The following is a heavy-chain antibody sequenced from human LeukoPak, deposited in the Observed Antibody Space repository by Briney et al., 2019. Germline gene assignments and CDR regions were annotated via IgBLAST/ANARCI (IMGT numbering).Heavy chain of an antibody. CDR1: GFTFSSYS. CDR2: ISSSSSFI. V-gene: IGHV3-21*01. J-gene: IGHJ6*02. Sequence: IPGGSLRLSCAASGFTFSSYSMNWVRQAPGKGLEWVSSISSSSSFIYYADSVKGRFTISRDNAKNSLYLQMNSLRAEDTAVYYCARDVIPKAAYYYYGMDVWGQGTTVTVSS. D-gene: IGHD2-21*01. CDR3: ARDVIPKAAYYYYGMDV.